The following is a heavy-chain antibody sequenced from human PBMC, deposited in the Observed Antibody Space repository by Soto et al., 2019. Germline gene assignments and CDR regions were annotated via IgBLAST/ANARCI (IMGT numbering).Heavy chain of an antibody. D-gene: IGHD4-17*01. CDR1: GFSLSTNGVG. CDR2: IYWDDSK. Sequence: QITLKESGPTLVKPTQTLTLTCTFSGFSLSTNGVGVGWIRQPPGKALEWLALIYWDDSKEYSPSLKSRLTIXKDXSRNQVVLTMTNMDPVDTATYYCAKKGGGDYILGYWGQGTLVTVSS. J-gene: IGHJ4*02. V-gene: IGHV2-5*02. CDR3: AKKGGGDYILGY.